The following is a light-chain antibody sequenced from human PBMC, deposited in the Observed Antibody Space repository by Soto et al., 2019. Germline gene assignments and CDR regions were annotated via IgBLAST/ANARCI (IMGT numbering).Light chain of an antibody. CDR3: AAWDDSLNGPV. Sequence: QAVVTQPPSASGTPGQRVTISCFGSNSNIGSNIVNWYQQLPGTAPKLLIYSNNQLPSGVPDRFSGSKSGTSASLAISGLQSDDEADYYCAAWDDSLNGPVLGGGTKLTVL. CDR2: SNN. J-gene: IGLJ3*02. V-gene: IGLV1-44*01. CDR1: NSNIGSNI.